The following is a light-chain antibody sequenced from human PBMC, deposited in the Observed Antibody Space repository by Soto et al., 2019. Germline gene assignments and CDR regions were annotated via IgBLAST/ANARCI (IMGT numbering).Light chain of an antibody. Sequence: DIQMTQSPYSLSASVGDRVTITCRASQSISTYLNWYQQKLGRAPELLIYAASSLQSGVPSRFCGSGSGTDFTLSISSLQPEDFATYYCQQSHSTPPWTFDQGTKVEIQ. J-gene: IGKJ1*01. V-gene: IGKV1-39*01. CDR1: QSISTY. CDR3: QQSHSTPPWT. CDR2: AAS.